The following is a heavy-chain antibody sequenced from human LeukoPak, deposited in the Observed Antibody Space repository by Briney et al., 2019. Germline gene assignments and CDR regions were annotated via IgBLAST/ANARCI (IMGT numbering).Heavy chain of an antibody. CDR3: ATSMAQDVDAFHI. D-gene: IGHD2-21*01. J-gene: IGHJ3*02. CDR2: ISSRSTYI. V-gene: IGHV3-21*01. Sequence: GSLRLSCAASRFTFSTYSMNWVRQAPGKGLEWVSSISSRSTYIYYADSVKGRFTISRDNAKNSLYLPMNNLRAEDTAMFYCATSMAQDVDAFHIWGQGTMVTVSS. CDR1: RFTFSTYS.